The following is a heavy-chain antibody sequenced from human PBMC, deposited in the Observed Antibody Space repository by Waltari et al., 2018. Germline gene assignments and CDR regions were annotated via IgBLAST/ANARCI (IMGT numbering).Heavy chain of an antibody. CDR1: AFDFGSYA. CDR2: ISYDGSNK. V-gene: IGHV3-30*04. D-gene: IGHD6-19*01. J-gene: IGHJ6*02. Sequence: VQVVESRGGVVQPGWSLRLSCAAAAFDFGSYAWHCARQAPGKGLEWVAVISYDGSNKYYVDSVKGRFTISRDNSKNTLYLQMNSLRAEDTAVYYCARVGLGGWYPSYYYGMDVWGQGTTVTVSS. CDR3: ARVGLGGWYPSYYYGMDV.